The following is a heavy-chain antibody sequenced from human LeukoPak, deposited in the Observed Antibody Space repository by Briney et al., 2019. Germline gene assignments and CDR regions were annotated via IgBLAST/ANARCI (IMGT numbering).Heavy chain of an antibody. J-gene: IGHJ2*01. D-gene: IGHD2-8*02. CDR3: ARDDSTGSHYFDL. CDR1: RFTFSRYW. Sequence: GGSLRLSCAASRFTFSRYWMSWVRQAPGKGLEWAANIKHDGLEKYSVDSVKGRFTISRDNAKNSLYLQMNSLRAEDTAVYYCARDDSTGSHYFDLWGRGTLVTVSS. V-gene: IGHV3-7*01. CDR2: IKHDGLEK.